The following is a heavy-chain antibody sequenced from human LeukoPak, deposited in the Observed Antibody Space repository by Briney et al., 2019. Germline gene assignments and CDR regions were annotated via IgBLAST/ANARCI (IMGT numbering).Heavy chain of an antibody. Sequence: GGSLRHSCAASGFTFSSYAMSWVRQAPGKGLEWVSAISGSGGSTYYADSVKGRFTISRDNSKNTLYLQMNSLRAEDTAVYYCAKGSVGIAAAGTRYFDYWGQGTLVTVSS. CDR3: AKGSVGIAAAGTRYFDY. V-gene: IGHV3-23*01. CDR1: GFTFSSYA. J-gene: IGHJ4*02. CDR2: ISGSGGST. D-gene: IGHD6-13*01.